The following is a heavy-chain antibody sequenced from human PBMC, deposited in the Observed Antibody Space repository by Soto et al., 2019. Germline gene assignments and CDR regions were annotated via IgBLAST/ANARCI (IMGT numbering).Heavy chain of an antibody. J-gene: IGHJ6*02. D-gene: IGHD2-8*01. V-gene: IGHV1-2*04. CDR3: ARGDSTDCSNGVCSFFYNHDMDV. Sequence: ASVKVSCKASGYSFADYHIHWVRQAPGQGLEWLGRINPKSGGTSTAQKFQGWVTMTTDTSISTASMELTRLTSDGTAIYYCARGDSTDCSNGVCSFFYNHDMDVWGQGTTVTVSS. CDR2: INPKSGGT. CDR1: GYSFADYH.